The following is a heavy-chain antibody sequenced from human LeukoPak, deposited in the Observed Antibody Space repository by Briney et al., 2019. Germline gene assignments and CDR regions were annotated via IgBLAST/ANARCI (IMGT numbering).Heavy chain of an antibody. CDR1: GFTFTNSA. Sequence: GASVKVSFQSSGFTFTNSAVQWVRQARGQRLEWIGWIVVGSGNTNYAQKFQERVTITRDMSTSTAYMELRSLRSEDTAVYYCAAESPHPYGSASYGVDYWGQSTLVTVSS. CDR2: IVVGSGNT. D-gene: IGHD3-10*01. CDR3: AAESPHPYGSASYGVDY. V-gene: IGHV1-58*01. J-gene: IGHJ4*02.